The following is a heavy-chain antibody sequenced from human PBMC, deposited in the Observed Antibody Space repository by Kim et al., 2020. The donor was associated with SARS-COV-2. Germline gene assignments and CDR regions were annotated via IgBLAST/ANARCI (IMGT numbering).Heavy chain of an antibody. Sequence: TYYADSVKGRFTVSRHNSKNTLYLQMNSLRAEDTAVYYCARGYGSEGTMDVWGQGTTVTVSS. D-gene: IGHD2-15*01. J-gene: IGHJ6*02. CDR3: ARGYGSEGTMDV. CDR2: T. V-gene: IGHV3-53*04.